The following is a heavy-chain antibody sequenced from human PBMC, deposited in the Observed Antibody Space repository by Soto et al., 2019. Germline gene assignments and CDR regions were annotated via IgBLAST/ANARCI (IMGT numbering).Heavy chain of an antibody. CDR2: ISSSSSTI. CDR1: GFTFSSYS. D-gene: IGHD3-22*01. CDR3: ARVLHYYDSSGPGSY. J-gene: IGHJ4*02. V-gene: IGHV3-48*02. Sequence: GGSLRLSCAASGFTFSSYSMNWVRQAPGKGLEWVSYISSSSSTIYYADSVKGRFTISRDNAKNSLYLQMNSLRDEDTAVYYCARVLHYYDSSGPGSYWGQGTLVTSPQ.